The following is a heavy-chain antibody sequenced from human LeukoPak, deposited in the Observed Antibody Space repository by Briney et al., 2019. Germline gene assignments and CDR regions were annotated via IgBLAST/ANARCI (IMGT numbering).Heavy chain of an antibody. J-gene: IGHJ4*02. CDR1: GGSFSGYY. CDR3: ASPFGGIDY. D-gene: IGHD3-16*01. CDR2: INHSGST. Sequence: SETLSLTCAVYGGSFSGYYWSWIRQPSGKGLEWIGEINHSGSTNYNPSLKSRVTISVDTSKNQFSLKLSSVTAADTAVYYCASPFGGIDYWGQGTLVTVSS. V-gene: IGHV4-34*01.